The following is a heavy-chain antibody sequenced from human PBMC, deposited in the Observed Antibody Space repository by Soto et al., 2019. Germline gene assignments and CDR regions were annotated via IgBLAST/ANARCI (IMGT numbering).Heavy chain of an antibody. Sequence: GGSLRLSCVASGFTFSNHGMHWVRQAPGKGLEWVAVTSYDGSNKYEAESVEGRLIISRDNSKNTLYLQMNRLRVEDTAVYFCAKDIAAAGFTPYNYGMDVWGQGTTVTVSS. CDR3: AKDIAAAGFTPYNYGMDV. V-gene: IGHV3-30*18. CDR2: TSYDGSNK. D-gene: IGHD6-13*01. J-gene: IGHJ6*02. CDR1: GFTFSNHG.